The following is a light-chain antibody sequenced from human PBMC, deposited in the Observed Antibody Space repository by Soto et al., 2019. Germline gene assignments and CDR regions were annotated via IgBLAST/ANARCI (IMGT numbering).Light chain of an antibody. CDR1: QGLLHSNGYNY. CDR3: MQALQTPLT. CDR2: LGS. Sequence: DIVMTQSPLSLPVTPGEPASISCRPSQGLLHSNGYNYLDWYLQKPGQSPQLLIYLGSNRASGVPDRFSGSGSGTDFTLKISRVEAEDVGVYYCMQALQTPLTFGQGTKVDIK. J-gene: IGKJ1*01. V-gene: IGKV2-28*01.